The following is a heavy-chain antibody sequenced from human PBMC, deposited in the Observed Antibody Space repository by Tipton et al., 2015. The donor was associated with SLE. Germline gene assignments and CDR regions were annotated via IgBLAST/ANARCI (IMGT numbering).Heavy chain of an antibody. CDR1: GFPFSSYA. J-gene: IGHJ6*03. CDR2: IRSKAYGGTT. Sequence: SLRLSCAASGFPFSSYAMSWVRQAPGKGLEGVGFIRSKAYGGTTEYAASVKGRFTISRDDSKSIAYLQMNSLKTEDTAVYYCTRDAEQQLSYMDVWGKGTTVTVSS. CDR3: TRDAEQQLSYMDV. V-gene: IGHV3-49*04. D-gene: IGHD6-13*01.